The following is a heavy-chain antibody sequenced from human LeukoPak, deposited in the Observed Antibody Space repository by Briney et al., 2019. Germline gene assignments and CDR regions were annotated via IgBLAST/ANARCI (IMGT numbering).Heavy chain of an antibody. V-gene: IGHV3-7*01. CDR2: IKQDGSET. J-gene: IGHJ3*02. D-gene: IGHD4-23*01. Sequence: PGGSLRLSCAASGFSFSGYWMTWVRQAPGRGLEWVANIKQDGSETSYVTSVRGRFTISRDNAKNSLYLQMNSLRAEDTAVYYCARVYGGNSDDAFDIWGQGTMVTVSS. CDR3: ARVYGGNSDDAFDI. CDR1: GFSFSGYW.